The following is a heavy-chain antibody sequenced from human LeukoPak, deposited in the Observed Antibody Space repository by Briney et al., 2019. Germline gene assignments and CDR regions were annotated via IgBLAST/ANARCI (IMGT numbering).Heavy chain of an antibody. Sequence: SETLSLTCAVYGGSFSGYYWSWIRQPPGKGLEWVGEINHSGSTNYNPSLKRRVTISVDTSKSQFSLKLSSVTAADTAVYYCARVTYGGNLYHFDYWGQGALVTVSS. CDR3: ARVTYGGNLYHFDY. D-gene: IGHD4-23*01. CDR1: GGSFSGYY. CDR2: INHSGST. J-gene: IGHJ4*02. V-gene: IGHV4-34*01.